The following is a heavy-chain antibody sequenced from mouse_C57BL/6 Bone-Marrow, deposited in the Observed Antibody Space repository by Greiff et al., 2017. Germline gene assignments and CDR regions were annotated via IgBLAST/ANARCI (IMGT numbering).Heavy chain of an antibody. D-gene: IGHD1-1*01. CDR2: IHPNSGST. V-gene: IGHV1-64*01. CDR1: GYTFTSYW. Sequence: QVQLQQPGAELVKPGASVKLSCKASGYTFTSYWMHWVKQRPGQGLEWIGMIHPNSGSTNYNEKFKSKATLTVDKSSSTAYMQLSSLTSEDSAVYYCANYDGSSYYAMDYWGQGTSVTVAS. CDR3: ANYDGSSYYAMDY. J-gene: IGHJ4*01.